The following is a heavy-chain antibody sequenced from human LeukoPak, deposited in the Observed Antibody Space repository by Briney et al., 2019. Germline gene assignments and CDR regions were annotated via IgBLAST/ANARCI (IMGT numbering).Heavy chain of an antibody. CDR3: AKDKSVRYSGSFTYGDYFDY. Sequence: GGSLRLSCVASGFTFSTYALSWVRQAPGKGLEWVSAISSSGGSPYYADSVNGRFTISRDNSKNTLYLQMNSLRAEDTAVYYCAKDKSVRYSGSFTYGDYFDYWGQGTLVTGSS. J-gene: IGHJ4*02. CDR2: ISSSGGSP. V-gene: IGHV3-23*01. D-gene: IGHD1-26*01. CDR1: GFTFSTYA.